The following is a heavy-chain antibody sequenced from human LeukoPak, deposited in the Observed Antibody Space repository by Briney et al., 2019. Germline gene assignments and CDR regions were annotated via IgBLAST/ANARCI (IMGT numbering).Heavy chain of an antibody. J-gene: IGHJ4*02. CDR2: IRGSGGNT. D-gene: IGHD3-22*01. V-gene: IGHV3-23*01. CDR3: ARGMSATSGYLELEY. Sequence: GVSLRLSCAASGFTFSSYAMSWVPQSPGKGLECVSAIRGSGGNTYSADSVKGRFTISRDNSKKTLFLHMNSLMAEDTAVYYCARGMSATSGYLELEYWGQGTLVTVST. CDR1: GFTFSSYA.